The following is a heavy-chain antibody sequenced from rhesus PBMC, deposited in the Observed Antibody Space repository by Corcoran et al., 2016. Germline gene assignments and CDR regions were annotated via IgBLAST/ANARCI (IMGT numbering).Heavy chain of an antibody. J-gene: IGHJ4*01. CDR1: GSTFSAPS. D-gene: IGHD6-13*01. V-gene: IGHV3-59*01. CDR3: SGSWSMDF. Sequence: EVQLVESGGGLATPGGSLRLSCAASGSTFSAPSMPWVRQASGKGLEWLARISNGGGSTWYADSVKGRFTISRENAKNTLYLQMDSLRADDTAVYYCSGSWSMDFWGQGVLVTVSS. CDR2: ISNGGGST.